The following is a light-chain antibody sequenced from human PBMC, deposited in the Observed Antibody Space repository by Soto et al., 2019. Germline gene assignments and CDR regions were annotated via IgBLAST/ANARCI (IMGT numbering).Light chain of an antibody. J-gene: IGKJ1*01. CDR1: QDISGW. Sequence: DIQMTQSPSSVSASVGDRVTITCRASQDISGWLAWFQQKPGKAPNLLIYAASILQSGVPSRFSGSGSGTDFTLTITYLQPEDFATCYCQQANSFPWTVGQGTKVDSK. CDR2: AAS. CDR3: QQANSFPWT. V-gene: IGKV1D-12*01.